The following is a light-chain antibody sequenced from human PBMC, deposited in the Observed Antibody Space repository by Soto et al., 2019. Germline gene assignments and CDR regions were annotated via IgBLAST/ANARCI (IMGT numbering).Light chain of an antibody. CDR2: EVT. CDR3: SSYTTSGSLFYV. J-gene: IGLJ1*01. Sequence: SVLTQPPSVSGSPGQSITISCTGAISDIGGYNYVSWYQHHPGKAPKLLIYEVTNRPSGVSNRFSGSKSGKTASLTISGLQAEDEADYYCSSYTTSGSLFYVFGTGTKVTVL. V-gene: IGLV2-14*01. CDR1: ISDIGGYNY.